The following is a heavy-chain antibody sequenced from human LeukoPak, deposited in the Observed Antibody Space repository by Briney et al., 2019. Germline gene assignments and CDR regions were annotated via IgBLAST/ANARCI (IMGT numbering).Heavy chain of an antibody. J-gene: IGHJ6*03. CDR2: IYYSGST. CDR3: ARHGITVVTRGRYDYYYYYMDV. Sequence: SETLSLTCTVSGGSISSSSYYWGWIRQPPGKGLEWIGSIYYSGSTYYNPSLKSRVTISVDTSKNQFSLKLSSVTAADTAVYYCARHGITVVTRGRYDYYYYYMDVWGKGTTVTISS. CDR1: GGSISSSSYY. D-gene: IGHD4-23*01. V-gene: IGHV4-39*01.